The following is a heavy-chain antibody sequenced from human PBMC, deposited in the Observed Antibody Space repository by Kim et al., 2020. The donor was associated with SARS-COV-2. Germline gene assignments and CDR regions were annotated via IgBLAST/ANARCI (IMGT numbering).Heavy chain of an antibody. CDR1: GGTFSSYA. J-gene: IGHJ6*02. CDR2: IIPIFGTA. Sequence: SVKVSCKASGGTFSSYAISWVRQAPGQGLEWMGGIIPIFGTANYAQKFQGRVTITADESTSTAYMELSSLRSEDTAVYYCARDRRGGYNLYYYGMDVWGQGTTVTVSS. CDR3: ARDRRGGYNLYYYGMDV. D-gene: IGHD5-12*01. V-gene: IGHV1-69*13.